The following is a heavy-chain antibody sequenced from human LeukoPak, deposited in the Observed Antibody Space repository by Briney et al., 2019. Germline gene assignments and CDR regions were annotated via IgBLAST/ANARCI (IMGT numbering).Heavy chain of an antibody. J-gene: IGHJ4*02. V-gene: IGHV3-53*01. Sequence: GGSLRLSCAVSGLTVTDNYMSWVRQAPGKGLEWVSVIYPDGSTYHADSVKGRFTTSRDNSKNTLFLQMNTPRADDTAVYHCARTNPVYGDYDYWGQGTLVTVSS. D-gene: IGHD4-17*01. CDR2: IYPDGST. CDR1: GLTVTDNY. CDR3: ARTNPVYGDYDY.